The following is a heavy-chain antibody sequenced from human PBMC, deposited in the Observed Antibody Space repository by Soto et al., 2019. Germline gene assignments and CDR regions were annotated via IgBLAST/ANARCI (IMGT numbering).Heavy chain of an antibody. CDR1: GGTFSSYA. D-gene: IGHD5-12*01. CDR2: IIPIFGTA. J-gene: IGHJ5*02. Sequence: QVQLVQPGAEVKKPGSSVKVSCKASGGTFSSYAISWVRQAPGQGLEWMGGIIPIFGTANYAQKFQGRVTITADKSTSSAYMELSSLRSEDTAVYYCAKTVAMATINWFDPWGQGTLVTVAS. CDR3: AKTVAMATINWFDP. V-gene: IGHV1-69*06.